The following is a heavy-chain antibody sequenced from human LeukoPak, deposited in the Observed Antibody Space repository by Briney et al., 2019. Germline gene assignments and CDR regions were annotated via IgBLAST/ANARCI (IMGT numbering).Heavy chain of an antibody. CDR2: IYYSGST. CDR3: ARASYDFWSGYYMGDTYYYYYMDV. Sequence: SETLSLTCTVSGDSISKYSHYWGWIRQTPGKGLEWIAYIYYSGSTYYNPSLKSRVIISVDTSKNQFSLKLSSVTAADTAVYYCARASYDFWSGYYMGDTYYYYYMDVWGKGTTVTVSS. D-gene: IGHD3-3*01. CDR1: GDSISKYSHY. J-gene: IGHJ6*03. V-gene: IGHV4-39*01.